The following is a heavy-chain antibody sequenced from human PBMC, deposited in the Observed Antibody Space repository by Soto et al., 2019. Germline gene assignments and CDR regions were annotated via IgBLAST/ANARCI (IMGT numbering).Heavy chain of an antibody. J-gene: IGHJ4*02. CDR2: VSLTGDRT. V-gene: IGHV3-23*01. CDR1: RFDFSSYE. Sequence: EVQLLESGGGLVQPGGSLRLSCVASRFDFSSYEMSWVRQAAGKGLEWVSRVSLTGDRTNYAGSVKGRFTVSRDNFKNALYLEMDSLRPDDTAIYYCAREGGYCTPTSCAIDSWGRGTPVTVSS. D-gene: IGHD2-8*01. CDR3: AREGGYCTPTSCAIDS.